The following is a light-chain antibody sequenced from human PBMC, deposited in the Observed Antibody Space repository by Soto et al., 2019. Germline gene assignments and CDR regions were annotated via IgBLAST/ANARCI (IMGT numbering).Light chain of an antibody. CDR3: SSYTSSSTR. V-gene: IGLV2-14*01. CDR1: SSDVGGYNY. CDR2: DVS. J-gene: IGLJ2*01. Sequence: QSVLTQPAAVSGSPGQSMTISCTGTSSDVGGYNYVSWYQQHPGKAPKLMIYDVSNRPSGVSNRFSGSKSGNTASLTISGLQAEDEADYYCSSYTSSSTRFGGGTQLTVL.